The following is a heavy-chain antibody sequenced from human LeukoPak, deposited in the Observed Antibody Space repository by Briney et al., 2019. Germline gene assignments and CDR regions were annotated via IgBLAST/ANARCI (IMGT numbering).Heavy chain of an antibody. D-gene: IGHD1-7*01. CDR3: ARDRLNWNYVGYYFDY. Sequence: PGGSLRLSCAASGFTFSSYAMHWVRQAPGKGLEWVAVIWYDGSDKYYADSVKGRFTISRDNSKNTLYLQMNSLRAEDTAVYYCARDRLNWNYVGYYFDYWGQGTLVTVSS. V-gene: IGHV3-33*08. CDR1: GFTFSSYA. J-gene: IGHJ4*02. CDR2: IWYDGSDK.